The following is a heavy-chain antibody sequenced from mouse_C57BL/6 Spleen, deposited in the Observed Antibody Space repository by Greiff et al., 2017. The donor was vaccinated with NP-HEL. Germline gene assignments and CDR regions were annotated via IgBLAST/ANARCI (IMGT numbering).Heavy chain of an antibody. CDR3: ARRGYYGSSYVGGFAY. CDR1: GYTFTSYW. D-gene: IGHD1-1*01. V-gene: IGHV1-61*01. CDR2: IYPSDSET. J-gene: IGHJ3*01. Sequence: VQLQQPGAELVRPGSSVKLSCKASGYTFTSYWMDWVKQRPGQGLEWIGNIYPSDSETHYNQKFKDKATLTVDKSSSTAYMQLSSLTSEDAAVYYCARRGYYGSSYVGGFAYWGQGTLVTVSA.